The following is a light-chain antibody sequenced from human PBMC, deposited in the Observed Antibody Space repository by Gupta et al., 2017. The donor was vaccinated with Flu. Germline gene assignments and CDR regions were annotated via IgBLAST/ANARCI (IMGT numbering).Light chain of an antibody. J-gene: IGKJ1*01. V-gene: IGKV1-39*01. CDR2: RAS. CDR3: HQTDNNPLLT. CDR1: QSIRNY. Sequence: SSLSASVGDRVTITCRASQSIRNYLGWYKKKPWEAPKLLVYRASSWQSGVTSRFCGSGCGKDFPLTISRRQPEDCACYFCHQTDNNPLLTFGHGTKVDIK.